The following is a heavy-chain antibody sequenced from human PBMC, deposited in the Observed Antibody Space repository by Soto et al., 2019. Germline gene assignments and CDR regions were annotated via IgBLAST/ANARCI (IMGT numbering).Heavy chain of an antibody. CDR3: ARATGYCSSTSCPDPFYYYGMDV. CDR1: GLTFSSYA. D-gene: IGHD2-2*01. J-gene: IGHJ6*02. V-gene: IGHV3-30-3*01. CDR2: ISYDGSNK. Sequence: HPGGSLRLSCAASGLTFSSYAMHWVRQAPGKGLEWVAVISYDGSNKYYADSVKGRFTISRDNSKNTLYLQMNSLRAEDTAVYYCARATGYCSSTSCPDPFYYYGMDVWGQGTTVTVSS.